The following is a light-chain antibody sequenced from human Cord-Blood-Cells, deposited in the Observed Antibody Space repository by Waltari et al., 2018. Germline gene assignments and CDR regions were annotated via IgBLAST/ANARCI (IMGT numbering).Light chain of an antibody. J-gene: IGLJ2*01. CDR3: SSYAGSNVV. Sequence: QSALTQPPSASGSPGQSVTISCTGTSSDVGGYNYVSWYQQHPGNAPKLIIYEVSKRPSGVPDRFSGSKSGNTASLTVSGLQAEDEADYYCSSYAGSNVVFGGGTKLTVL. V-gene: IGLV2-8*01. CDR1: SSDVGGYNY. CDR2: EVS.